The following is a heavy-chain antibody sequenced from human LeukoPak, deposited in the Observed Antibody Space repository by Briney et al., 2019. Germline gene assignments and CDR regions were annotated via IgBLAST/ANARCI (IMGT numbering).Heavy chain of an antibody. V-gene: IGHV3-64*04. Sequence: GGSLRLSCSASGFTFSSYAMHWVRQAPGKGLEYVSAISSNGGSTYYADSVKGRFTISRDNAKNSVYLQMNSLRAEDRAVYYCARDGGSSWYGAFDIWGQGTMVTVSS. D-gene: IGHD6-13*01. CDR2: ISSNGGST. J-gene: IGHJ3*02. CDR3: ARDGGSSWYGAFDI. CDR1: GFTFSSYA.